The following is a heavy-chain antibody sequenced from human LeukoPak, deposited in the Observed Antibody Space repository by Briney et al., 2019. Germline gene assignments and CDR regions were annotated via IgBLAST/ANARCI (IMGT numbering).Heavy chain of an antibody. D-gene: IGHD2-15*01. J-gene: IGHJ6*02. V-gene: IGHV1-2*02. CDR2: LNPNTLVT. Sequence: ASVKVSCRASGYTFTDYYMHWVRQTPGQGLEWMGWLNPNTLVTNYAQHFQGRVSMTWDTSISTGYMDLHSLTSDDTAVYYCARKDGGRDGMDVWGQGTTVTVSS. CDR1: GYTFTDYY. CDR3: ARKDGGRDGMDV.